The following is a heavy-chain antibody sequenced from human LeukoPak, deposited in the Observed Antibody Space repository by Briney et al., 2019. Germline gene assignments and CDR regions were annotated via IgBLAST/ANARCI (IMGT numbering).Heavy chain of an antibody. V-gene: IGHV3-7*01. CDR3: ATSTGWRFDY. CDR1: GFTLSNYS. CDR2: INEDGREK. Sequence: GGSLRLSCAPSGFTLSNYSISWVRQAPGGGLEWGANINEDGREKIYGGSVKGRFTIPRDHAKNSLYLQVSSLRAEDTAVYYCATSTGWRFDYWGQGTLVTVSS. J-gene: IGHJ4*02. D-gene: IGHD6-19*01.